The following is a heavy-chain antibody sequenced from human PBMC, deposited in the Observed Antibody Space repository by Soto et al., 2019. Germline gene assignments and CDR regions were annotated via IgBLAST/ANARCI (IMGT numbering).Heavy chain of an antibody. V-gene: IGHV3-73*02. CDR1: GFTFSNSA. D-gene: IGHD3-16*01. J-gene: IGHJ4*02. Sequence: EVQLVESGGGLVQPGGSLKLSCAASGFTFSNSAIHWVRQAPGRGLEWVGRIRVRANSYATSYAASVKGRFTFSRDDSKNTAYLLMSSLRTEDTAVYYCTRTNLIYWGLGTLVTVSS. CDR2: IRVRANSYAT. CDR3: TRTNLIY.